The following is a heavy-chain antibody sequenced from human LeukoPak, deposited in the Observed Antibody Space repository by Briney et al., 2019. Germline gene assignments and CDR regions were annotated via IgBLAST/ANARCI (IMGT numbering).Heavy chain of an antibody. V-gene: IGHV3-11*01. CDR2: ISSSGSTI. J-gene: IGHJ6*02. D-gene: IGHD6-13*01. CDR3: ARDPYSSSWYPNYYGMDV. Sequence: GGSLRLSCAASGFTFSDYYMSWIRQAPGNGLEWVSYISSSGSTIYYADSVKGRFTISRDNAKNSLYLQMNSLRAEDAAVYYCARDPYSSSWYPNYYGMDVWGQGTTVTVSS. CDR1: GFTFSDYY.